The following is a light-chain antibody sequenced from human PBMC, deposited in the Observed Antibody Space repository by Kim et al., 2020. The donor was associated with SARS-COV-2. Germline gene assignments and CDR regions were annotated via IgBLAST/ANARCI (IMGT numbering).Light chain of an antibody. CDR1: DIETKN. J-gene: IGLJ3*02. CDR2: NDN. Sequence: AGQTARVACGGKDIETKNVHWYQQKPGQAPVLVIYNDNDRPAGLPERFSGSNSGNTATLTISRVEAGDEADYYCQVWDSKSDPWVFGGGTQLTVL. CDR3: QVWDSKSDPWV. V-gene: IGLV3-21*01.